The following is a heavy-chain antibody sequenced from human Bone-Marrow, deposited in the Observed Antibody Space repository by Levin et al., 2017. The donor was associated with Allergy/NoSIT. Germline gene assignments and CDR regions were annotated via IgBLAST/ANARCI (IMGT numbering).Heavy chain of an antibody. CDR3: AKDPTTVVVLTAIFDS. CDR2: ISGTTGKT. CDR1: GFTFTNFA. D-gene: IGHD2-21*02. V-gene: IGHV3-23*01. Sequence: GGSLRLSCAASGFTFTNFAMTWVRQAPGKGLEWVSSISGTTGKTFYADSVKGRFTISRDNSKNTLFLQMNSLRAEDTAVYYCAKDPTTVVVLTAIFDSWGQGTLVSVSS. J-gene: IGHJ4*02.